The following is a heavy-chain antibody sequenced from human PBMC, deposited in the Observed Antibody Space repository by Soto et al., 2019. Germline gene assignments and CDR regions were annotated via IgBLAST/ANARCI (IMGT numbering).Heavy chain of an antibody. CDR1: GYTFTSYG. J-gene: IGHJ1*01. Sequence: ASVKVSCKASGYTFTSYGISWVRQAPGQGLEWMGWISAYNGNTNYAQKLQGRVTMTTDTSTSTAYMELRSLRSDDTAVYYCARTPLGRSYQYFQHWGQGTLVTVSS. D-gene: IGHD1-26*01. V-gene: IGHV1-18*01. CDR2: ISAYNGNT. CDR3: ARTPLGRSYQYFQH.